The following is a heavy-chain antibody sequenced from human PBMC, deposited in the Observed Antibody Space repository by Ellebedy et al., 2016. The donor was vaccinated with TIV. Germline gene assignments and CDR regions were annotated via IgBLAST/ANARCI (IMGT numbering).Heavy chain of an antibody. V-gene: IGHV3-53*01. D-gene: IGHD1-26*01. J-gene: IGHJ4*02. CDR1: GFSTSSNY. CDR2: IYSAGNT. Sequence: GESLKISCVVSGFSTSSNYMSWVRQAPGKGLEWVSIIYSAGNTYYADSARGRFTISRDTSKNTLYLQMNSLRGGDTAVYYCARVDLGLAFHYWGRGALVTVSS. CDR3: ARVDLGLAFHY.